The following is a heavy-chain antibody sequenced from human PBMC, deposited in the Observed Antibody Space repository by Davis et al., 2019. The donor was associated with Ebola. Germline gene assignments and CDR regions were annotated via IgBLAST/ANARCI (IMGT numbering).Heavy chain of an antibody. V-gene: IGHV1-69*13. CDR2: IIPIFGTA. CDR1: GGTFSSYA. D-gene: IGHD4-17*01. CDR3: ARSRDYGDYGPIDY. Sequence: SVKVSCKASGGTFSSYAISWVRQAPGQGLEWMGGIIPIFGTANYAQKFQGRVTITADESTTTAYMELTSLRSEDTALYFCARSRDYGDYGPIDYWGQGTLVTVSS. J-gene: IGHJ4*02.